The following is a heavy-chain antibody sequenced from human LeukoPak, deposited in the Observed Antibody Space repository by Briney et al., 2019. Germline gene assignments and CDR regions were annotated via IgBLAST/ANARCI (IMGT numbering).Heavy chain of an antibody. Sequence: ASVKVSCKASGCTFTSYAMHWVRQAPGQRLEWMGWINAGNGNTKYSQKFQGRVTITRDTSASTAYMELSSLRSEDTAVYYCARATLDYYGSGSQNYYYGMDVWGQGTTVTVSS. J-gene: IGHJ6*02. CDR2: INAGNGNT. V-gene: IGHV1-3*01. CDR3: ARATLDYYGSGSQNYYYGMDV. D-gene: IGHD3-10*01. CDR1: GCTFTSYA.